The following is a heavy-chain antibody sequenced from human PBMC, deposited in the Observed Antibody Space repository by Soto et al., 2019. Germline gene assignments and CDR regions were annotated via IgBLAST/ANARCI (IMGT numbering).Heavy chain of an antibody. Sequence: PSETLSLTCTVSGGSISSGGYYWSWIRQHPGKGLEWIGYIYYSGSTYYNPSLKSRVTISVDTSKNQFSLKLSSVTAADTAVYYCARAKGVNYYDSSGYYHFDYWGQGTLVTVSS. V-gene: IGHV4-31*03. CDR2: IYYSGST. D-gene: IGHD3-22*01. CDR1: GGSISSGGYY. J-gene: IGHJ4*02. CDR3: ARAKGVNYYDSSGYYHFDY.